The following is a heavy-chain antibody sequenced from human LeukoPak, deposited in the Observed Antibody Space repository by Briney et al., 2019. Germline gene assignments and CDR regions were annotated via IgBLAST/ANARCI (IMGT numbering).Heavy chain of an antibody. CDR2: INPNSGGT. V-gene: IGHV1-2*02. CDR1: GYTFTGYY. J-gene: IGHJ4*02. CDR3: ARGRDIVVVPAAMPLRGYSYGSFGY. Sequence: VASVKVSCKASGYTFTGYYMHWVRQAPGQGLEWMGWINPNSGGTNYAQKFQGRDTMTRDTSISTAYMELSRLRSDDTAVYYCARGRDIVVVPAAMPLRGYSYGSFGYWGQGTLVTVSS. D-gene: IGHD2-2*01.